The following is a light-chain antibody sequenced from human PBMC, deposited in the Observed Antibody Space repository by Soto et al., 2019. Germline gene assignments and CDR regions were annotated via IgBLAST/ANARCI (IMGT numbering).Light chain of an antibody. CDR1: QGISSW. CDR3: QQADSFPLT. J-gene: IGKJ4*01. V-gene: IGKV1D-12*01. Sequence: DIQMTQSPSSVSASVGDRVVITCRASQGISSWLVWYQQKLGEAPKLLIFAASRLQSGVPSRFSGSGSGTDFTLTISSLQPEDFGTYFCQQADSFPLTFGGGTKVEIK. CDR2: AAS.